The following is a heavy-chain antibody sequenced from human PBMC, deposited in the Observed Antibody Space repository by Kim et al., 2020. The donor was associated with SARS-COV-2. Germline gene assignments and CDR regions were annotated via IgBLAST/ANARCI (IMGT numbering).Heavy chain of an antibody. J-gene: IGHJ6*02. V-gene: IGHV3-23*01. CDR1: GFTFGSYT. CDR2: ISGSGLST. D-gene: IGHD2-2*01. Sequence: GGSLRLSCAASGFTFGSYTMNWVRQAPGKGLDWVSAISGSGLSTYYTDSVEGRFTISRDSSKNTLYLQMNSLRAEDTAVYYCAKAYCNSASCRPSYYYAMDVWGQGTTVTVSS. CDR3: AKAYCNSASCRPSYYYAMDV.